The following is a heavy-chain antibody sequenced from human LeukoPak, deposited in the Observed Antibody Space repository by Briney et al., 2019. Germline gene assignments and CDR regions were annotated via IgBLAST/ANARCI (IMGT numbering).Heavy chain of an antibody. CDR3: AKSYGGNSHDAFDI. CDR2: ISNSGGGT. J-gene: IGHJ3*02. V-gene: IGHV3-23*01. CDR1: GFTSSSYA. D-gene: IGHD4-23*01. Sequence: GGSLRLSCAASGFTSSSYAMSWVRQAPGKGLEWVSAISNSGGGTYYADSVKGRFTISRDNSKNTLYLQMNSLRAEDTAVYYCAKSYGGNSHDAFDIWGQGTLVTISS.